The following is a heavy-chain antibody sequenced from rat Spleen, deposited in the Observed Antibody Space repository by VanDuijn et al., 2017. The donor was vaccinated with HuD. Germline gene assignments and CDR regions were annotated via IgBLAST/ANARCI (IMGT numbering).Heavy chain of an antibody. Sequence: EVQLVESGGGLVQPGRSMKLSCAASGFTFSNYDMAWVRQAPTKGLEWVASISYDGSSTYYRDSVKGRFTISRDNAKSTLYLQMDSLRSEDTATYYCTTGLTIAAITGAYWGQGVMVTVSS. CDR2: ISYDGSST. CDR3: TTGLTIAAITGAY. D-gene: IGHD1-2*01. CDR1: GFTFSNYD. J-gene: IGHJ2*01. V-gene: IGHV5-20*01.